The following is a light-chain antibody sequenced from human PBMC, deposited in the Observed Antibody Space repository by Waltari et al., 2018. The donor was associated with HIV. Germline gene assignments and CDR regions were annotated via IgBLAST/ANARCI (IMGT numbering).Light chain of an antibody. CDR1: SPNIGRKT. J-gene: IGLJ2*01. V-gene: IGLV1-44*01. CDR2: NNN. CDR3: AAWDGSVNYSPVV. Sequence: QSVLTQPPSVSGTPGQRVTISCSGSSPNIGRKTINWYQQLPGPAPKLLIYNNNQRPAGVPHRFSGSKSGTSASLAISGLQSEDEADYYCAAWDGSVNYSPVVFGGGTKLTVL.